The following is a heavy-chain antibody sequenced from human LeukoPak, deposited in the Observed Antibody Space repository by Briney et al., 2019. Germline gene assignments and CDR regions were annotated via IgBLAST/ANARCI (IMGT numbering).Heavy chain of an antibody. CDR3: AKEIDYDSSGYYSNFDY. CDR1: GFTFSSYG. D-gene: IGHD3-22*01. J-gene: IGHJ4*02. CDR2: ISGSGDTT. Sequence: GGSLRLSCAASGFTFSSYGMTWVRQAPGKGLEWVSIISGSGDTTYYADSVKGRFTISRDNSKNTLYLQMNSLRVDDTAVYYCAKEIDYDSSGYYSNFDYWGQGTLVTVSS. V-gene: IGHV3-23*01.